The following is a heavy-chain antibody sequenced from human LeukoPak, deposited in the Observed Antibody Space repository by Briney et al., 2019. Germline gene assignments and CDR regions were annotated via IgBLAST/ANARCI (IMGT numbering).Heavy chain of an antibody. Sequence: PSETLSLTCNVSGGSVSNSGYYWGWVRQPPGKGLQWIATIYNSGSTDSGSTYYSPSLKSRVTISIDKSKNQFSLKLSSVTAADTAVYYCGRYYAAYYFDSWGQGTLATVSS. J-gene: IGHJ4*02. CDR1: GGSVSNSGYY. D-gene: IGHD3-3*01. CDR2: IYNSGSTDSGST. V-gene: IGHV4-39*01. CDR3: GRYYAAYYFDS.